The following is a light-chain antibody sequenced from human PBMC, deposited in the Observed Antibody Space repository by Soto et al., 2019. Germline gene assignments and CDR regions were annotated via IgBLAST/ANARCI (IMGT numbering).Light chain of an antibody. Sequence: EIVLTQSPATLSLSPGERATLSCRASQSVPRHFAWYQQKPGQAPRLLIYDISNRDTGIPARFSGSGSGTDFTLIISSLEPEDSAVYYCQQRSSWPRNTFGQGTKLEI. CDR3: QQRSSWPRNT. CDR2: DIS. V-gene: IGKV3-11*01. J-gene: IGKJ2*01. CDR1: QSVPRH.